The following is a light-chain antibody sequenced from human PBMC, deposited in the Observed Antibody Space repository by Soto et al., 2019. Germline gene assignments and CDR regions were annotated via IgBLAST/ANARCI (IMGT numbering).Light chain of an antibody. Sequence: SALTQPPSASGSPGQSVTISCTGTSSDVGAYNYVSWYQQHAGKAPKLVIYEVTKRPSGVPDRFSGSKSANTASLTVSGLQAEDEADYYCSSFASSNTWVVGGGTQLAVL. CDR1: SSDVGAYNY. J-gene: IGLJ3*02. V-gene: IGLV2-8*01. CDR2: EVT. CDR3: SSFASSNTWV.